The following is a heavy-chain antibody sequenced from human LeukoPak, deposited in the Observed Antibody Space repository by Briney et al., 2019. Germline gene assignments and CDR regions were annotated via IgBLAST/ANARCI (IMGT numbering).Heavy chain of an antibody. CDR2: IIPIFGTA. CDR1: GGTFSSYA. J-gene: IGHJ5*02. V-gene: IGHV1-69*01. D-gene: IGHD3-10*01. CDR3: ARVPSSRFGELEGWFDP. Sequence: GSSVKVSCKAPGGTFSSYAISWVRQAPGQGLEWMGGIIPIFGTANYAQKFQGRVTIPADESTSTAYMELSSLRSEDTAVYYCARVPSSRFGELEGWFDPWGQGTLATVSS.